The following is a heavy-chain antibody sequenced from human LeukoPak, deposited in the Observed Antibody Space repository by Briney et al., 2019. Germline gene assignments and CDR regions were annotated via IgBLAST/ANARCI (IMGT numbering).Heavy chain of an antibody. D-gene: IGHD3-22*01. V-gene: IGHV3-48*01. CDR1: GFTFSSYS. CDR3: AKTDLYYYDSSAQSPLDY. Sequence: GGSLRLSCAASGFTFSSYSMNWVRQAPGKGLEWVSYISSSSSTIYYADSVKGRFTISRDNAKNSLYLQMNSLRAEDTAVYYCAKTDLYYYDSSAQSPLDYWGQGTLVTVSS. J-gene: IGHJ4*02. CDR2: ISSSSSTI.